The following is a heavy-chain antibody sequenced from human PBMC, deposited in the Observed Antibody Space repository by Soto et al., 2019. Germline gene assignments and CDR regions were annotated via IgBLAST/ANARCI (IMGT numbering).Heavy chain of an antibody. J-gene: IGHJ4*02. V-gene: IGHV4-34*01. CDR2: INHSGST. CDR3: ASTFKFETSCGVVRPYYFDY. D-gene: IGHD3-3*01. CDR1: GGSFSGYY. Sequence: QVLLQQWGAGLLKPSETLSLTCAVYGGSFSGYYWSWIRQSPGKGLEWIGEINHSGSTNYNPSLKSRVTISLDTSKNQFSRKLSAVTAADTAVYYCASTFKFETSCGVVRPYYFDYWGQGTLVTVSS.